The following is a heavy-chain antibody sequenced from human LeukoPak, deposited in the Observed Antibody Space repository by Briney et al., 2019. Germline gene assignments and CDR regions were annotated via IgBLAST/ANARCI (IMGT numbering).Heavy chain of an antibody. CDR2: IYYRGST. CDR3: ARALFGYSSGWYPGY. CDR1: GGSISSYY. D-gene: IGHD6-19*01. Sequence: SETLSFTCTVSGGSISSYYWSWIRQPPGKGLEWIGYIYYRGSTNYNPSLKSRVTISVDTSKNQFSLKLSSVTAADTAVYYCARALFGYSSGWYPGYWGQGTLVTVSS. V-gene: IGHV4-59*01. J-gene: IGHJ4*02.